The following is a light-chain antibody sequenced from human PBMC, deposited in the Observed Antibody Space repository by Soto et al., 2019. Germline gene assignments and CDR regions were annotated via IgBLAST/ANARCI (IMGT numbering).Light chain of an antibody. V-gene: IGKV3-15*01. CDR3: QQYNNWPSWT. CDR1: QSVSSY. J-gene: IGKJ1*01. CDR2: GAS. Sequence: EKVMTHSPATLSLSPGERATLSCRASQSVSSYLAWYQQKPGQAPRPLLYGASTRATGIPARFSGSGSGTEFTLTISSLQPEDFAVYYCQQYNNWPSWTFGQGTKV.